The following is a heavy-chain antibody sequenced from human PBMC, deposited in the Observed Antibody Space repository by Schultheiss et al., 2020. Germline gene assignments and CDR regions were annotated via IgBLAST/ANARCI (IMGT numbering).Heavy chain of an antibody. V-gene: IGHV1-2*02. CDR2: INPNSGGT. Sequence: ASVKVSCKASGYTFTGYYMHWVRQAPGQGLEWMGWINPNSGGTNYAQKFQGRVTITADESTSTAYMELSSLRSEDTAVYYCAGDVPYYGGNHDAFDIWGQGTMVTVSS. J-gene: IGHJ3*02. CDR3: AGDVPYYGGNHDAFDI. D-gene: IGHD4-23*01. CDR1: GYTFTGYY.